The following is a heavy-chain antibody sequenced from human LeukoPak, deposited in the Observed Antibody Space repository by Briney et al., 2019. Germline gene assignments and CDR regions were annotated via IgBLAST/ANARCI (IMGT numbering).Heavy chain of an antibody. V-gene: IGHV4-39*01. J-gene: IGHJ4*02. CDR2: TSSGGSA. CDR3: ARQGGGDFVDS. CDR1: NGSITSTSYY. Sequence: SETLSLTCFVSNGSITSTSYYWAWIRQSPGKGLEWIGTTSSGGSAYYKTSLKSRVTISVDTSKAQLSLRLTSVTAADTAVYYCARQGGGDFVDSWGQGTLVSVS. D-gene: IGHD4-17*01.